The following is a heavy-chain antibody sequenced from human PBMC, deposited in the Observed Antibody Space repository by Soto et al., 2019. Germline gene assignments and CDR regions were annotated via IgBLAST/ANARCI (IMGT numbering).Heavy chain of an antibody. J-gene: IGHJ5*02. CDR2: IYYSGST. CDR1: GGSISSGGYY. CDR3: ARVRYCSSTSCYPRVPWFDP. V-gene: IGHV4-31*03. D-gene: IGHD2-2*01. Sequence: LSLTCTVSGGSISSGGYYWSWIRQHPGKGLEWIGYIYYSGSTYYNPSLKSRVTISVDTSKNQFSLKLSSVTAADTAVYYCARVRYCSSTSCYPRVPWFDPWGQGTLVTVSS.